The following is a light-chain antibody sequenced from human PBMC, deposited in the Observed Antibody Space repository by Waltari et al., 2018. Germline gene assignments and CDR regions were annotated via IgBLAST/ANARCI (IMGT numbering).Light chain of an antibody. V-gene: IGKV3-20*01. CDR1: QSVSTY. Sequence: EIVLTQSPGTLSLSPGERVTLSCRASQSVSTYLAWYQQKPGQAPRLLIYHASTRATGIPDRFSGSGSGTDFSLTISRLEPEDFAVYHCQHYLRLPATFGQGTKVEIK. CDR2: HAS. CDR3: QHYLRLPAT. J-gene: IGKJ1*01.